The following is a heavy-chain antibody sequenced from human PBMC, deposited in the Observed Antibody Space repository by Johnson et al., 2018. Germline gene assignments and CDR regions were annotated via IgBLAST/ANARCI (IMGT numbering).Heavy chain of an antibody. J-gene: IGHJ4*02. V-gene: IGHV3-15*07. Sequence: VQLQESGGGLVKPGGSLRVSCAASGFTFVNAWMNWVRQTPGKGLEWVGRVKSKSHGGTTDYAAPVKGRFTISRDDSKNTVFLQMNSQKTEDTAVYYFTKVKIQCWGGDCYSKDHYWGQGTLVTVSS. CDR3: TKVKIQCWGGDCYSKDHY. CDR2: VKSKSHGGTT. CDR1: GFTFVNAW. D-gene: IGHD2-21*02.